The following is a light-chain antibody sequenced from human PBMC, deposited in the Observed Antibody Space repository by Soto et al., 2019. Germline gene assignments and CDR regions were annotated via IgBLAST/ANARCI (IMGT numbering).Light chain of an antibody. J-gene: IGLJ3*02. CDR1: SSDIGAYKY. CDR2: EVN. V-gene: IGLV2-14*03. CDR3: SSYTGDNTWM. Sequence: QSVLTQPASVSGSPGQPITISCSGSSSDIGAYKYVSWYQQHPGKVPKLMIYEVNNRPSEVSDRFSGSKSGNTASLTISGLQAEDEADYYCSSYTGDNTWMFGGGTKVTVL.